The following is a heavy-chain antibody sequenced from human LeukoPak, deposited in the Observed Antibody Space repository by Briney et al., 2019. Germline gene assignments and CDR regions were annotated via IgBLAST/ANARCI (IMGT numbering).Heavy chain of an antibody. D-gene: IGHD6-6*01. V-gene: IGHV3-53*01. CDR1: GFTVSSNY. J-gene: IGHJ4*02. CDR3: AREYSSSSYYFDY. Sequence: GGSLRLSCAASGFTVSSNYMGWVRQAPGKGLEWVSVLYSGGSTYYADSVKGRFTISRDNSKNTLYLQMNSLRAEDTAVYYCAREYSSSSYYFDYWGQGTLVTVSS. CDR2: LYSGGST.